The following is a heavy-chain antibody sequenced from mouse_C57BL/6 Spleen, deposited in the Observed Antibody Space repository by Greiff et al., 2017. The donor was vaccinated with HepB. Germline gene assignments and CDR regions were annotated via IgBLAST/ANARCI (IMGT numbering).Heavy chain of an antibody. Sequence: VQLQQSGPELVKPGASVKISCKASGYAFSSSWMNWVKQRPGKGLEWIGRIYPGDGDTNYNGKFKGKATLTADKSSSTAYMQLSSLTSEDSAVYFGARHYGSSSWFAYWGQGTLVTVSA. CDR1: GYAFSSSW. J-gene: IGHJ3*01. CDR3: ARHYGSSSWFAY. CDR2: IYPGDGDT. D-gene: IGHD1-1*01. V-gene: IGHV1-82*01.